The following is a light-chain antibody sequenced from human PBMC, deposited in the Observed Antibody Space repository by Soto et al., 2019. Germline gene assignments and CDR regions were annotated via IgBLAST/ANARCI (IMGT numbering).Light chain of an antibody. CDR1: QSVSSNY. CDR2: GVS. V-gene: IGKV3-20*01. Sequence: EIVLTQSPGTLSLSPGERATLSCRASQSVSSNYLAWYQQKPGQAPRLLIYGVSSRATGIPDRFSGSGSGSDFTLTISRLEPEDFAVYYCQQYGNSPCTFGQGTKVVIK. J-gene: IGKJ1*01. CDR3: QQYGNSPCT.